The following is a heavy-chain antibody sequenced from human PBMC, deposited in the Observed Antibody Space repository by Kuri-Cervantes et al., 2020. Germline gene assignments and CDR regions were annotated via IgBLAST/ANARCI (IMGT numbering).Heavy chain of an antibody. CDR3: AREPSGSNAGAVDY. V-gene: IGHV3-30*14. CDR1: GFTFSSYA. J-gene: IGHJ4*02. CDR2: ISYDGSNK. D-gene: IGHD4-23*01. Sequence: LSLTCAASGFTFSSYAMHWVRQAPGKGLEWVAVISYDGSNKYYADSVKGRFTISRDDSMNTLYLQMNSLRAEDSAVYYCAREPSGSNAGAVDYWGQGTLVTVSS.